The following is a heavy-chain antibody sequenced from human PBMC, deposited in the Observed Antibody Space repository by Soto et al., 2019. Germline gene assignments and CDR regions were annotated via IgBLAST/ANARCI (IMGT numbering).Heavy chain of an antibody. CDR1: GGSISSSSYS. Sequence: PSETLSLTCTVPGGSISSSSYSWGWIRQPPGKGLEWIGSIYYSGSTYYNPSLKSRVTISVDTSKNQFSLKLSSVTAADTAVYYCAASPYYYDSSGYYTPWFDPWGQGTLVPVSS. J-gene: IGHJ5*02. CDR2: IYYSGST. V-gene: IGHV4-39*01. CDR3: AASPYYYDSSGYYTPWFDP. D-gene: IGHD3-22*01.